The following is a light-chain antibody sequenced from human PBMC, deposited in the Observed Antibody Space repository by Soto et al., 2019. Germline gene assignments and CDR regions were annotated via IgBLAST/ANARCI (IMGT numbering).Light chain of an antibody. CDR3: QQSYSTLWT. Sequence: DIQMTQSPSSLSASVGDRLTITCRASQSISSYLNWYQQKPGKAPKLLIYAASSLQSGVPSRFSGSGSGTEFTLTISSLQPEDFATYYCQQSYSTLWTFGQGTKLEIK. J-gene: IGKJ2*02. CDR1: QSISSY. CDR2: AAS. V-gene: IGKV1-39*01.